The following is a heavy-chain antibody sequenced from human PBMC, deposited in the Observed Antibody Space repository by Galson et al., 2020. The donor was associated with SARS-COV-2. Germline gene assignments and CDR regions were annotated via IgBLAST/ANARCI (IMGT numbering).Heavy chain of an antibody. CDR1: GYTLTELS. J-gene: IGHJ6*02. CDR2: FDPEDGET. V-gene: IGHV1-24*01. D-gene: IGHD2-2*01. Sequence: ASVKVSCKVSGYTLTELSMHWVRQAPGKGLEWMGGFDPEDGETIYAQKFQGRVTMTEDTSTDTAYMELSSLRSEDTAVYYCATLGPAVRYYYYYYGMDVWGQGTTVTVSS. CDR3: ATLGPAVRYYYYYYGMDV.